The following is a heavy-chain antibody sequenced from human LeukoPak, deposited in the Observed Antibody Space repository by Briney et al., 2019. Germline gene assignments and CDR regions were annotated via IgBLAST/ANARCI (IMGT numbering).Heavy chain of an antibody. Sequence: GRSLRLSCAASGFTFSSYAMHGVRQAPGKGLEWVAVISYDGSNKYYADSVKGRFTISRDNSKNTLYLQMNSLRAEDTAVYYCARDRGPSDYWGQGTLVTVSS. V-gene: IGHV3-30-3*01. CDR2: ISYDGSNK. J-gene: IGHJ4*02. CDR3: ARDRGPSDY. CDR1: GFTFSSYA. D-gene: IGHD3-10*01.